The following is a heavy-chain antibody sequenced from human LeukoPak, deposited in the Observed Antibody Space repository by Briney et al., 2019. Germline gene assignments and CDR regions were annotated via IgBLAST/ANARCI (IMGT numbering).Heavy chain of an antibody. CDR2: ISSSSGSI. J-gene: IGHJ4*02. CDR1: GFTFSSYS. V-gene: IGHV3-48*04. D-gene: IGHD1-20*01. Sequence: GGSLRLSCAASGFTFSSYSMNWVRQAPGKGLEWISYISSSSGSIYYADSVKGRFTVSRDNAENSLYLQMNSLRAEDTAVYYCARDHNWAFDYWGQGALVTVSS. CDR3: ARDHNWAFDY.